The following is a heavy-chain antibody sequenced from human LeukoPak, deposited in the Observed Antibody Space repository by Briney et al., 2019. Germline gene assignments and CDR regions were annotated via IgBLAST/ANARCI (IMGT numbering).Heavy chain of an antibody. V-gene: IGHV3-21*01. CDR3: TRAVAADDFSPGY. CDR1: VFTFSSYS. D-gene: IGHD3/OR15-3a*01. J-gene: IGHJ4*02. CDR2: ISSTSRYI. Sequence: GGSLRLSCVASVFTFSSYSMNWVRQAPGKGLEWVSCISSTSRYIYYADSVKGRFTISRDNAKNSVYLQMNSLRAEDTAVYYCTRAVAADDFSPGYWGQGTLVTVSS.